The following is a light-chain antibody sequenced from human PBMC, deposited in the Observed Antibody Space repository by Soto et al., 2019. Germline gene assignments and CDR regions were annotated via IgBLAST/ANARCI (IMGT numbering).Light chain of an antibody. CDR1: QSVPRN. V-gene: IGKV3-11*01. J-gene: IGKJ5*01. CDR2: DAS. Sequence: EIVLTQSPAYLSLSPGERATLSCRASQSVPRNLAWYQQRPGQAPRLLIYDASSRATGIPDRFSGSGSGTDFILTISSLLPEDFAVYYCQQSSNWPPEITFGQGTRLEIK. CDR3: QQSSNWPPEIT.